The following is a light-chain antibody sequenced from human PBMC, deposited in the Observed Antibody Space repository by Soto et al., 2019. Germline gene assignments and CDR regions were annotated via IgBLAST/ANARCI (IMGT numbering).Light chain of an antibody. CDR1: QSVSSNY. Sequence: EIVLTQSPGTLSLSPGERGTLSCRASQSVSSNYLAWYQQKPGQAPRLLIYGASSRATGTPDRFSGSGSGTDFTLTISRLEPEDFAVYYCQQYGSSPLTFGGGTKVDIK. J-gene: IGKJ4*01. CDR2: GAS. V-gene: IGKV3-20*01. CDR3: QQYGSSPLT.